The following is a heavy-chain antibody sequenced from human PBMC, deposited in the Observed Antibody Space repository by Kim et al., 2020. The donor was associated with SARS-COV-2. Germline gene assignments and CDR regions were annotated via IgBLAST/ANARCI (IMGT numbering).Heavy chain of an antibody. Sequence: TANYAQKFQGRVTITADESTSTAYMELSSLRSEDTAVYYCAVSSSWGIDYWGQGTLVTVSS. D-gene: IGHD6-13*01. J-gene: IGHJ4*02. V-gene: IGHV1-69*01. CDR3: AVSSSWGIDY. CDR2: TA.